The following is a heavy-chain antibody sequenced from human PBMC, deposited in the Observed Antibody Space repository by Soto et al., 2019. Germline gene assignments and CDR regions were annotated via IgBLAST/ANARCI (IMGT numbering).Heavy chain of an antibody. V-gene: IGHV3-11*01. CDR2: ISSSGSTI. J-gene: IGHJ6*02. D-gene: IGHD3-3*01. CDR1: GFTFSDYY. Sequence: QVQLVESGGGLVKPGGSLRLSCAASGFTFSDYYMSWIRQAPGKGLEWVSYISSSGSTIYYADSVKGRFTISRDNAKNSLYLQMNSLRAEDAAVYFCARGYDFCRGYGGLYDYYGMDVCGQGTTVTVSS. CDR3: ARGYDFCRGYGGLYDYYGMDV.